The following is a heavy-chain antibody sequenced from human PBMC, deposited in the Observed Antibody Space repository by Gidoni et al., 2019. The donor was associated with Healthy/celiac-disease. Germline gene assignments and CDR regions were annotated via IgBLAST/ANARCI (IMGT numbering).Heavy chain of an antibody. V-gene: IGHV2-70*15. CDR2: IDWDDDK. D-gene: IGHD3-22*01. J-gene: IGHJ5*02. CDR3: ARIYYYDSSGYTPGGWFDP. Sequence: QVTLRESGPALVKPTQTLTLTCTFSGFSLSTSGMCVSWIRQPPGKALEWLARIDWDDDKYYSTSLKTRLTISKDTSKNQVVLTMTNMDPVDTATYYCARIYYYDSSGYTPGGWFDPWGQGTLVTVSS. CDR1: GFSLSTSGMC.